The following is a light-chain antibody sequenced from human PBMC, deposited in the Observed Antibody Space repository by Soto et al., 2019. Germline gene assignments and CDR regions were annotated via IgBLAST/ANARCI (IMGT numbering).Light chain of an antibody. CDR1: TSDVGAYNY. CDR2: DVT. V-gene: IGLV2-14*03. CDR3: SSYTSSSTLV. J-gene: IGLJ3*02. Sequence: QSALTQPASVSGSLGQSITISCTGTTSDVGAYNYVSWYQQHPGKAPQLVIYDVTNRPSGVSNRFSGSKSGNTASLTISGLQAEDEADYYCSSYTSSSTLVFCGGSKVTVL.